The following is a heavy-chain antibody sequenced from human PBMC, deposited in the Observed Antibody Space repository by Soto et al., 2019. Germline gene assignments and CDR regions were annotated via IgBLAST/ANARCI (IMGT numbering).Heavy chain of an antibody. J-gene: IGHJ6*02. CDR2: IWYDGSNK. CDR1: GFTFSSYG. V-gene: IGHV3-33*01. Sequence: GGSLRLSCAASGFTFSSYGMHWVRQAPGKGLEWVAVIWYDGSNKYYADSVKGRFTISRDNSKNTLYLQMNRLRAEDTAVYYCARPHLLYSSGWYPFSYYYGMDVWGQGTTVTVSS. D-gene: IGHD6-19*01. CDR3: ARPHLLYSSGWYPFSYYYGMDV.